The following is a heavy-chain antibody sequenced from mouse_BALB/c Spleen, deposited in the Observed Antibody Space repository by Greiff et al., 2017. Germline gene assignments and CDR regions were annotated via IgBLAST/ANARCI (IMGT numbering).Heavy chain of an antibody. CDR1: GYTFTSYV. CDR2: INPYNDGT. D-gene: IGHD2-2*01. Sequence: EVQLQQSGPELVKPGASVKMSCKASGYTFTSYVMHWVKQKPGQGLEWIGYINPYNDGTKYNEKFKGKATLTSDKSSSTAYMELSSLTSEDSAVYYCARTRVGYDSYAMDYWGQGTSVTVSS. J-gene: IGHJ4*01. CDR3: ARTRVGYDSYAMDY. V-gene: IGHV1-14*01.